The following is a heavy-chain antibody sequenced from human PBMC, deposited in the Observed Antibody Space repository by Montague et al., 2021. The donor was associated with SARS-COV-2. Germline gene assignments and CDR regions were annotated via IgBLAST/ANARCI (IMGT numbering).Heavy chain of an antibody. CDR2: ISYDGSNK. V-gene: IGHV3-30-3*01. CDR1: GFTFSSYA. CDR3: AREGYSGYDYPFYYYYAMDV. J-gene: IGHJ6*02. D-gene: IGHD5-12*01. Sequence: SLRLSCAASGFTFSSYAMHWVRQAPGKGLEWVAVISYDGSNKYYADSVKGRFTISRDNSKNTLYLQMNSLRAEDTAVCYCAREGYSGYDYPFYYYYAMDVGGQGTTVTGSS.